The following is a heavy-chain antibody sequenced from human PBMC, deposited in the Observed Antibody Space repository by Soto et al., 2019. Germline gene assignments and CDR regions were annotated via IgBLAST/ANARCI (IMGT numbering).Heavy chain of an antibody. CDR3: AHYGGNNWFDP. Sequence: GGSLRLSCAASGFTFSSYAMSWVRQAPGKGLEWVSAISGSGGSTYYADSVKGRFTISRDNSKNTLYLQMNSLRAEDTSVYYCAHYGGNNWFDPWGQGTLVTVSS. D-gene: IGHD4-17*01. J-gene: IGHJ5*02. V-gene: IGHV3-23*01. CDR1: GFTFSSYA. CDR2: ISGSGGST.